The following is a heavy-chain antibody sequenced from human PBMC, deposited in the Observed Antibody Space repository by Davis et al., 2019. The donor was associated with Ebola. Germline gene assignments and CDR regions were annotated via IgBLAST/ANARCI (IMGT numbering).Heavy chain of an antibody. CDR2: IYYSGST. CDR1: GGSISSSSYY. Sequence: SETLSLTCTVSGGSISSSSYYWGWIRQPPGKGLEWIGSIYYSGSTNYNPSLKSRVTISVDTSKNQFSLKLSSVTAADTAVYYCARTPSSSWDNWFDPWGQGTLVTVSS. J-gene: IGHJ5*02. CDR3: ARTPSSSWDNWFDP. D-gene: IGHD6-13*01. V-gene: IGHV4-39*07.